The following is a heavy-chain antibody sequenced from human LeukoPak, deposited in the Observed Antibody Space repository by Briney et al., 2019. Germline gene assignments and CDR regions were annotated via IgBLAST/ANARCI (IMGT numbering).Heavy chain of an antibody. V-gene: IGHV5-51*01. CDR3: ARQPLTNNWFDP. J-gene: IGHJ5*02. CDR1: GYTFNTYW. D-gene: IGHD1-14*01. CDR2: IYPGDSDI. Sequence: GESLKISCKGSGYTFNTYWVGWVRQMPGKGLEWIGIIYPGDSDIRYSPSFRGQVTISADKSSSTAYLQWSSLKASDTAMYYCARQPLTNNWFDPWGQGTLVTVSS.